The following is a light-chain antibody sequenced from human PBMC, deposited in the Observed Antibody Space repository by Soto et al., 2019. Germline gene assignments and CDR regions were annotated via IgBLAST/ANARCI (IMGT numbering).Light chain of an antibody. V-gene: IGLV2-14*01. J-gene: IGLJ1*01. CDR3: SSYTSSSTHYV. CDR2: EVS. Sequence: QSALTQPASVSGSPGQSITISCTGTSSDVGGYNYVSWYQQHPGKASKLMIYEVSNRPSGVSNRFSGSKSGNTASLTISGLQAEDEADYYCSSYTSSSTHYVFGAGTKVTVL. CDR1: SSDVGGYNY.